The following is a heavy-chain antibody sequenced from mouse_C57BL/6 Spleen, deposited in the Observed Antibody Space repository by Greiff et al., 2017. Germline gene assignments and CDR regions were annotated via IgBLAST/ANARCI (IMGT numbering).Heavy chain of an antibody. Sequence: KESCKASGYTFTSYWMQWVKQRPGQGLEWIGEIDPSDSYTNYNQKFKGKATLTVDTSSSTAYMQLSSLTSEDSAVYYCARRGPLDYWGQGTTLTVSS. CDR2: IDPSDSYT. CDR3: ARRGPLDY. J-gene: IGHJ2*01. V-gene: IGHV1-50*01. CDR1: GYTFTSYW. D-gene: IGHD3-3*01.